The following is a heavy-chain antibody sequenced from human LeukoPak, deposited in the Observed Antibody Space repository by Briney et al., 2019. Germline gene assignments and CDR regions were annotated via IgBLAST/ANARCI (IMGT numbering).Heavy chain of an antibody. CDR1: GFXFSSYW. CDR2: INSDGSST. D-gene: IGHD6-19*01. Sequence: GGSLRLSCAASGFXFSSYWIHWVRQAPGKGLGWVSRINSDGSSTSYADSVRGRFTISRDNAKNTLYLQMNSLRAEDTAVYYCARGGEYSSGWYGFWGQGTLVTVSS. CDR3: ARGGEYSSGWYGF. V-gene: IGHV3-74*01. J-gene: IGHJ4*02.